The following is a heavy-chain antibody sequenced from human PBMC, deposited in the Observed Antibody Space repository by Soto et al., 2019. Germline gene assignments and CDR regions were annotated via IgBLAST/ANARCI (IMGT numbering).Heavy chain of an antibody. Sequence: QVQLVQSGAEVKKPGASVKVSCKASGDTFTDYYIHWVRQAPGQGLEWMGTVNPSGGHTTYAQHFRGRMTMTRDTSPSTLYMELTSLTSEDTAIYYCARGGHVVVVTAALDYGGQGALVTVSS. CDR2: VNPSGGHT. CDR1: GDTFTDYY. CDR3: ARGGHVVVVTAALDY. J-gene: IGHJ4*02. V-gene: IGHV1-46*01. D-gene: IGHD2-21*02.